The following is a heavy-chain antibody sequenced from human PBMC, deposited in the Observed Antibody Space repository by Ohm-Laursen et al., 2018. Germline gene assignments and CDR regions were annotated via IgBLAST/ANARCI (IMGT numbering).Heavy chain of an antibody. CDR1: GFTFNNFG. V-gene: IGHV3-30*18. J-gene: IGHJ3*02. Sequence: SLRLSCAASGFTFNNFGMHWVRQAPGKGLEWVAVVSYDERYKNYVDSVKGRFTVSRDNSKNTMYLQMSSLRAEDTAVYYCAKDRISSGYFDAFDIWGQGTMVTISS. CDR3: AKDRISSGYFDAFDI. D-gene: IGHD3-22*01. CDR2: VSYDERYK.